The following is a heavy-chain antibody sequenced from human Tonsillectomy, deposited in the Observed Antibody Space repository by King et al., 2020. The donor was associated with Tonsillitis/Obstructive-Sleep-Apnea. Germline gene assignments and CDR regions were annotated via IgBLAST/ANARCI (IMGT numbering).Heavy chain of an antibody. CDR1: GFTFSSYW. D-gene: IGHD3-3*01. Sequence: VQLVESGGGLVQPGGSLRISCAASGFTFSSYWMHWVRQAQGKGLVWVSRINSDGSSTSYADSVKGRFTISRDNAKNTLYLQMNSLRAEDTAVYYCARDTPNDFWSGLIYYYYYYMDVWGKGTTVTVSS. J-gene: IGHJ6*03. CDR2: INSDGSST. CDR3: ARDTPNDFWSGLIYYYYYYMDV. V-gene: IGHV3-74*01.